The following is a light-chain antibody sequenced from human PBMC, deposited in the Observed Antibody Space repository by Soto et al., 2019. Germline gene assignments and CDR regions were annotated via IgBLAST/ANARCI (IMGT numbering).Light chain of an antibody. CDR2: EVS. J-gene: IGLJ2*01. CDR3: SSYTNTPSLVL. CDR1: GSDIGTYDY. Sequence: QSVLTQPASVAGSPGQSITISCTGSGSDIGTYDYVSWYQQHPGKAPRLIIFEVSNRPSGISDRFSGSKSGNTASLTISGLQPEDEADYHCSSYTNTPSLVLFGGGTKLTVL. V-gene: IGLV2-14*01.